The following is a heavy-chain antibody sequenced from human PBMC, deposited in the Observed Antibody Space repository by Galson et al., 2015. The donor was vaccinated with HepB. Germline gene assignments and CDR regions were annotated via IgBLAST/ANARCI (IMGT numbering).Heavy chain of an antibody. J-gene: IGHJ4*02. CDR2: IRNRANSHTT. CDR1: GFIFSDYY. CDR3: VRSRRDGYNLDDY. Sequence: SLRLSCAASGFIFSDYYMDWVRQAPGKGLEWAGRIRNRANSHTTEYAVSVKGRFSISRDDSKNSLYLQMNSLKTEDTAVYYCVRSRRDGYNLDDYWGQGTLVTVSS. D-gene: IGHD5-24*01. V-gene: IGHV3-72*01.